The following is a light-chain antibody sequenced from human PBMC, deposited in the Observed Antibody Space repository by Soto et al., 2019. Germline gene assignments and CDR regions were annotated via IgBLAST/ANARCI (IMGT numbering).Light chain of an antibody. V-gene: IGKV1-9*01. Sequence: QLTQSPSSLSASVGDRVTISCRASQGVGSYLAWYQQKPGKAPKLLIYAASTLQSGVPSRFSGSGSGTDFTLTISCLQSEDFATYYCQQYYSYPQTFGQGTKVDIK. J-gene: IGKJ1*01. CDR3: QQYYSYPQT. CDR1: QGVGSY. CDR2: AAS.